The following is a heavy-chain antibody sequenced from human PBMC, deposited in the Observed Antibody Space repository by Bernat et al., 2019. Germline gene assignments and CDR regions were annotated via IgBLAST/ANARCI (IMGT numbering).Heavy chain of an antibody. CDR1: GGSISSSSYY. Sequence: QLQLQESGPGLVKPSETLSLTCTVSGGSISSSSYYWGWIRQPPGKGLEWIGSIYYSGSTYYNPYLKSRVTISVDTSKNQFSLKLSSVTAADTDVYYCASGTAAGRQYYFDYWGQGTLVTVSS. CDR3: ASGTAAGRQYYFDY. V-gene: IGHV4-39*01. CDR2: IYYSGST. J-gene: IGHJ4*02. D-gene: IGHD6-13*01.